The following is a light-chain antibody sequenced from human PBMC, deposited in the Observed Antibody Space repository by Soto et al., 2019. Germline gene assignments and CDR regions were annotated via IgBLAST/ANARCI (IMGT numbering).Light chain of an antibody. Sequence: QSVLTQPASVSGSPGQSITISCTGTSSDVGGYKHVSWYQHHPGKAPKLMIYEVSHRPSGVSNRFSGSKSDNTASLTISGLQAEDEADYYCSSYTSISTLYVFGTGTKLTVL. CDR2: EVS. CDR3: SSYTSISTLYV. J-gene: IGLJ1*01. V-gene: IGLV2-14*01. CDR1: SSDVGGYKH.